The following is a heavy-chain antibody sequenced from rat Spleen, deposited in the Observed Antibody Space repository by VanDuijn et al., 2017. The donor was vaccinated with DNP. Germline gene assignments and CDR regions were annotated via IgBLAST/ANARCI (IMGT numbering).Heavy chain of an antibody. V-gene: IGHV5-27*01. D-gene: IGHD1-4*01. CDR3: TTEWRVFDY. CDR1: GFTFSDYY. CDR2: IRTGGGNT. J-gene: IGHJ2*01. Sequence: EVLLVESDGGLVQPGRSLKLSCAVSGFTFSDYYMAWVRQAPAKGLEWVASIRTGGGNTYYRDSVKGRFTISRDNAKNTQYLQMDSLRSEDTATYYCTTEWRVFDYWGQGVMVTVSS.